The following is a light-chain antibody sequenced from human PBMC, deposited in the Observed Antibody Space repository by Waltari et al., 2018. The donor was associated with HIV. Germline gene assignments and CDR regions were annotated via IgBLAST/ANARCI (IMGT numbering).Light chain of an antibody. CDR3: TTWDHSLFGHVV. V-gene: IGLV1-44*01. CDR2: SNS. Sequence: QSVLTQPPSASGTPGQRVTISCSGGSSNIGSYSVNWYQQLPRTAPKLLIYSNSQPPSGVPDRFSGSKSGTSASLAISGLQSEDEADYYCTTWDHSLFGHVVFGGGTRLTVV. J-gene: IGLJ2*01. CDR1: SSNIGSYS.